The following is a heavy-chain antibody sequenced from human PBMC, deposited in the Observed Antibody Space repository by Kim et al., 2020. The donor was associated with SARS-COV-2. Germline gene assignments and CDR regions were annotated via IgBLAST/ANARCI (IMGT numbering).Heavy chain of an antibody. V-gene: IGHV5-51*01. D-gene: IGHD3-22*01. Sequence: GESLKISCKGSGYSFTSYWIGWVRQMPGKGLEWMGIIYPGDSDTRYSPSFQGQVTISADKSISTAYLQWSSLKASDTAMYYCARGPGYYYDSSGYYGYWGQGTLVTVSS. J-gene: IGHJ4*02. CDR3: ARGPGYYYDSSGYYGY. CDR1: GYSFTSYW. CDR2: IYPGDSDT.